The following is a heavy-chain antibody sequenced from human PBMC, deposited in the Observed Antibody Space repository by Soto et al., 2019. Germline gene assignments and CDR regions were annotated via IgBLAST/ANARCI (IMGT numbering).Heavy chain of an antibody. CDR1: GFTFSDYY. V-gene: IGHV3-11*06. J-gene: IGHJ6*02. CDR2: ISSSSSYT. CDR3: ARLIDMVYALDVYYYGMDV. D-gene: IGHD2-8*01. Sequence: GGSLRLSCAASGFTFSDYYMSWIRQAPGKGLEWVSYISSSSSYTNYADSVKGRFTISRDNAKNSLYLQMNSLRVEDTAVYYCARLIDMVYALDVYYYGMDVWGQGTTVTVSS.